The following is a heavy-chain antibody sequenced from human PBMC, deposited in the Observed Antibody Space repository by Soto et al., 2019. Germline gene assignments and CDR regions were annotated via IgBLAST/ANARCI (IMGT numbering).Heavy chain of an antibody. CDR2: ISYDGSNK. V-gene: IGHV3-30*18. D-gene: IGHD3-10*01. CDR3: AKDLVTMVRGVIITNYYYGMDV. Sequence: QVQLVESGGGVVQPGRSLRLSCAASGFTFSSYGMHWVRQAPGKGLEWVAVISYDGSNKYYADSVKGRFTISRDNSMNALYLQMNSLRAEDTAVYYCAKDLVTMVRGVIITNYYYGMDVWGQGTTVTVSS. J-gene: IGHJ6*02. CDR1: GFTFSSYG.